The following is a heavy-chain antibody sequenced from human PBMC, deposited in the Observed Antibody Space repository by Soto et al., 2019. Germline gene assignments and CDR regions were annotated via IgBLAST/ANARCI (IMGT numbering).Heavy chain of an antibody. CDR2: INAGNGNR. V-gene: IGHV1-3*01. CDR3: ARDSPQSDY. CDR1: GCTFTSYA. Sequence: ASVKVSCKASGCTFTSYAMRWVRQAPGQRLEWMGWINAGNGNRKYSQKFQGRVTITRDTSASTAYMELSSLRSEDTAVYYCARDSPQSDYWGQGTLVTVSS. J-gene: IGHJ4*02.